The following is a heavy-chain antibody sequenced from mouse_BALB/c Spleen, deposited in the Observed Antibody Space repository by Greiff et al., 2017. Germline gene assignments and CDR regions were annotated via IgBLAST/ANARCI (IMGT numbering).Heavy chain of an antibody. Sequence: QVQLQQSGAELVRPGSSVKISCKASGYAFSSYWMNWVKQRPGQGLEWIGQIYPGDGDTNYNGKFKGKATLTADKSSSTAYMQLSSLTSEDSAVYFCARRDDYDEVFAYWGQGTLVTVSA. J-gene: IGHJ3*01. CDR1: GYAFSSYW. D-gene: IGHD2-4*01. CDR3: ARRDDYDEVFAY. V-gene: IGHV1-80*01. CDR2: IYPGDGDT.